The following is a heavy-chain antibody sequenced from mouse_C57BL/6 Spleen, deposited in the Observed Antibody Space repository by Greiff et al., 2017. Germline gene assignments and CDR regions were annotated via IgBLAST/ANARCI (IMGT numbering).Heavy chain of an antibody. J-gene: IGHJ4*01. V-gene: IGHV1-22*01. CDR1: GYTFTDYN. CDR2: INPNNGGT. CDR3: ARWGYDSYYAMDY. D-gene: IGHD2-4*01. Sequence: EVQLQQSGPELVKPGASVKMSCKASGYTFTDYNMHWVKQSHGKSLEWIGYINPNNGGTSYNQKFKGKATLTVNKSSSTAYMELRSLTSEDSAVYYCARWGYDSYYAMDYWGQGTSVTVSS.